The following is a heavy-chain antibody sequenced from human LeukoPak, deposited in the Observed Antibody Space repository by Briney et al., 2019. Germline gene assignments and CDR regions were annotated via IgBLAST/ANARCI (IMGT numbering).Heavy chain of an antibody. D-gene: IGHD6-19*01. J-gene: IGHJ4*02. CDR1: GFTFSNYA. CDR3: AKESAVAGYDY. V-gene: IGHV3-23*01. CDR2: ISDRGGRT. Sequence: PGGSLRLSCAASGFTFSNYAMSWFRQAPGKGLEWVSSISDRGGRTNYADSVKGRFTISRDNSKSTLFLQMHSLRADDTAVYYCAKESAVAGYDYWGQGTLVTVSS.